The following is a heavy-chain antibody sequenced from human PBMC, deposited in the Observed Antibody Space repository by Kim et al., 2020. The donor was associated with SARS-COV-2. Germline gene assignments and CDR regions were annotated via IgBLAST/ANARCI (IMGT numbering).Heavy chain of an antibody. CDR3: AKDRRSRGPPLSV. J-gene: IGHJ6*02. Sequence: DAESVKGRFNSSRDNSKNSLYLQMNSLRTEDTALYYCAKDRRSRGPPLSVWGQGTTVTVSS. V-gene: IGHV3-43*01. D-gene: IGHD2-2*01.